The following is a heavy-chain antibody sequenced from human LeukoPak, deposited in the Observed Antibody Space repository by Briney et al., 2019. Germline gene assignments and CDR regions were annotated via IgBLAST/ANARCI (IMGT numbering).Heavy chain of an antibody. J-gene: IGHJ4*02. CDR2: IYHSGST. Sequence: PSETLSLTCAVYGGSFSGYYWSWIRQPPGKGLEWIGEIYHSGSTNYNPSLKSRVTISVDKSKNQFSLKLSSVTAADTAVYYCARRIAAAADIDYWGQGTLVTVSS. V-gene: IGHV4-34*01. CDR1: GGSFSGYY. D-gene: IGHD6-13*01. CDR3: ARRIAAAADIDY.